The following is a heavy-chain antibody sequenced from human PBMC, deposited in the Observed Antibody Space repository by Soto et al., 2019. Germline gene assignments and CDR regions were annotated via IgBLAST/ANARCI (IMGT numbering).Heavy chain of an antibody. J-gene: IGHJ4*02. V-gene: IGHV4-39*01. CDR1: GGSISSSPYY. D-gene: IGHD1-1*01. Sequence: QLQLQESGPGLVKPSETLSLTCTVSGGSISSSPYYWGWIRQPPGKGLEWIGNIYYNGNTFYNPSLKSRVTISVDTSKNQFSLKLSCVTAADTAVYYCARHGPLSNNWNQLDYWGQGTLVTVSS. CDR2: IYYNGNT. CDR3: ARHGPLSNNWNQLDY.